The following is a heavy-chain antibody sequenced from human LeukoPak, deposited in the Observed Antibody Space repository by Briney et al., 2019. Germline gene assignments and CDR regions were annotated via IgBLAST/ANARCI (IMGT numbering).Heavy chain of an antibody. CDR3: ARRMSPGGWFGP. CDR1: GGAITAYY. V-gene: IGHV4-59*08. J-gene: IGHJ5*02. Sequence: SETLSLTCTVSGGAITAYYWSWLRQPPGKGLEWIGYIYYSGITNYNSSLKSRVTMSVGTSKNHFYLKLSSVTAADTAVYFCARRMSPGGWFGPWGQGTLVTVSS. CDR2: IYYSGIT. D-gene: IGHD4-23*01.